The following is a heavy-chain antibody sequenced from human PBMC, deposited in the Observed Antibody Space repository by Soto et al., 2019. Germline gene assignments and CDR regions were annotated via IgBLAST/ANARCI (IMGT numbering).Heavy chain of an antibody. V-gene: IGHV1-2*04. CDR1: GYTFTGYY. D-gene: IGHD6-13*01. J-gene: IGHJ6*02. CDR2: INPNSGGT. CDR3: ARVRIAAGGPAYGMDV. Sequence: ASVKVSCKASGYTFTGYYMHWVRQAPGQGLEWMGWINPNSGGTNYAQKFQGWVTMTRDTSISTAYMELSRLRSDDTAVYYCARVRIAAGGPAYGMDVCGQVNTVTVSS.